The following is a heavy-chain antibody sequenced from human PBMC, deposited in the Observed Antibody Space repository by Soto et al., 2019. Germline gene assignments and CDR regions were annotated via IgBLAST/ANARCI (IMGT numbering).Heavy chain of an antibody. V-gene: IGHV3-48*02. D-gene: IGHD3-3*01. CDR1: GFTFSSYS. CDR2: ISSSSGTI. CDR3: AREDPWSAKEDDMDV. Sequence: EVQLVESGGGLVQPGGSLRLSCVASGFTFSSYSLNWVRQAPGKGLEWVSYISSSSGTIYYADSVKCRFTVSRDNAEKSLYLQMNSLRDDDTAVYYCAREDPWSAKEDDMDVWGQGTTVTVAS. J-gene: IGHJ6*02.